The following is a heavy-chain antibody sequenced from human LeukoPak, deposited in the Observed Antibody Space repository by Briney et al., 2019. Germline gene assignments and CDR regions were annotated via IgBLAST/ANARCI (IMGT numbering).Heavy chain of an antibody. CDR2: ISGSGDGR. D-gene: IGHD3-10*01. CDR1: GFTFSTNA. V-gene: IGHV3-23*01. J-gene: IGHJ4*02. Sequence: GGSLRLSCAASGFTFSTNAMTWVRQAPGKGLEWVSVISGSGDGRYEDSVKGRFTISRDNSKNTVYLQMNSLRADDTAVYYCARDSIWFGDERGQGTLVTVSS. CDR3: ARDSIWFGDE.